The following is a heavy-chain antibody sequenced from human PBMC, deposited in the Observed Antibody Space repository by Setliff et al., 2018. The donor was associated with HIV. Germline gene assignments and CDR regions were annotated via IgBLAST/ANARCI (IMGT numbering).Heavy chain of an antibody. CDR3: ASQAYYNTRGTFAY. CDR1: GYIFTVYL. Sequence: ASVKVSCKASGYIFTVYLMHWVRQAPGQGLEWMGWINPSGRTTIYAENLQGRVTMTRDTSTSTVSMELSSLKSEDAAMYYCASQAYYNTRGTFAYWGQGTLVTVSS. CDR2: INPSGRTT. J-gene: IGHJ4*02. D-gene: IGHD3-22*01. V-gene: IGHV1-46*01.